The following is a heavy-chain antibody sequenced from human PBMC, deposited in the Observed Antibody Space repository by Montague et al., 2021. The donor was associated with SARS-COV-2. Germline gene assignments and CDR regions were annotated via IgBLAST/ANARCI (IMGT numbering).Heavy chain of an antibody. Sequence: CAISGDSVSSNTAARNWNRQSPSRGLERLGRTYYRSKWYYDYAVSVKSRMTISPDTSKNQFSLQLSSVTPEDRAVYYCARDPRYSLSWSFDYWGQGTLVTVSS. J-gene: IGHJ4*02. V-gene: IGHV6-1*01. CDR1: GDSVSSNTAA. CDR3: ARDPRYSLSWSFDY. D-gene: IGHD6-13*01. CDR2: TYYRSKWYY.